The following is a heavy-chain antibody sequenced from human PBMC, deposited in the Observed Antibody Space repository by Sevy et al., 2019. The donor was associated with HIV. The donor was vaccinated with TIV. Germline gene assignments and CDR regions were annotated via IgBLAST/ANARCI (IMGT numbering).Heavy chain of an antibody. V-gene: IGHV3-15*01. D-gene: IGHD3-9*01. CDR1: GFTFTHAW. CDR3: TTSGHSPAVWRYFDPRFYFFYYGMDV. J-gene: IGHJ6*02. Sequence: GGSLRLSCAASGFTFTHAWMNWVRQAPGKGLEWVGRIQSKIDGGTTDFAAPVKGRFTISRDDSKNTVFLQMNSLKTEDPSLNYGTTSGHSPAVWRYFDPRFYFFYYGMDVWGQGTTVTVSS. CDR2: IQSKIDGGTT.